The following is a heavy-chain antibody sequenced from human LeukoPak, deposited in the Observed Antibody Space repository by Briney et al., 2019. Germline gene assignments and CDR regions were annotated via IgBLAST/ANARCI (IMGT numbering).Heavy chain of an antibody. V-gene: IGHV1-3*01. CDR3: ARGYCSSTSCYPSWFDP. D-gene: IGHD2-2*01. Sequence: GASVKVSCKASGYTSTSYAMHWVRQAPGQRLEWMGWINAGNGNTKYSQKFQGRVTITRDTSASTAYMELSSLRSEDTAVYYCARGYCSSTSCYPSWFDPWGQGTLVTVSS. CDR2: INAGNGNT. J-gene: IGHJ5*02. CDR1: GYTSTSYA.